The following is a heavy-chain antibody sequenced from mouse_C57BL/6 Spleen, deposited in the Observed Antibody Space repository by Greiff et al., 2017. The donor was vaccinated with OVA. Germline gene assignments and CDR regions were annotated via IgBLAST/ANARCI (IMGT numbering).Heavy chain of an antibody. CDR2: IYPGSGNT. D-gene: IGHD2-2*01. V-gene: IGHV1-66*01. CDR1: GYSFTSYY. Sequence: QVQLQQSGPELVKPGASVKISCKASGYSFTSYYIHWVKQRPGQGLEWIGWIYPGSGNTKYNEKFKGKATLTADTSSSTAYMQLSSLTSEDSAVYYCASAMVTTAFEYWGKGTTLTVSS. CDR3: ASAMVTTAFEY. J-gene: IGHJ2*01.